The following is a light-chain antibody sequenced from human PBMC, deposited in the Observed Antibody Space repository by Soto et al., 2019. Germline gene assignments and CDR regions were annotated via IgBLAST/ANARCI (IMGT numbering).Light chain of an antibody. J-gene: IGLJ1*01. CDR1: SSDVGSYNL. CDR3: CSYAGSSTFDV. V-gene: IGLV2-23*03. Sequence: SVLTKPASGSGAPVQAITISCTGTSSDVGSYNLVSWYQQHPGKAPKHMIYEGSKRPTGVYNRFSGSKSGNTASLTISGLQAEDEADYYCCSYAGSSTFDVFGTGTKVTVL. CDR2: EGS.